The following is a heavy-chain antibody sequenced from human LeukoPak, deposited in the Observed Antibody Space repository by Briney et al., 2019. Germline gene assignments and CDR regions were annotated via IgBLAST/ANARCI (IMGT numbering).Heavy chain of an antibody. CDR2: ISYDGSNK. D-gene: IGHD3-3*01. V-gene: IGHV3-30*03. Sequence: GGSLRLSCAASGFTFSSYGMHWVHQAPGKGLEWVAVISYDGSNKYYTDSVKGRFTISRDNSKNTLYLQMDSLRAEDTAVYYCATFLEWLLYLDYWGQGTLVTVSS. CDR3: ATFLEWLLYLDY. J-gene: IGHJ4*02. CDR1: GFTFSSYG.